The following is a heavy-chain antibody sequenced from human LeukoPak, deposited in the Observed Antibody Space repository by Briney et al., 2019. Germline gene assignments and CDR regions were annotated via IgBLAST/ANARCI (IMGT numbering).Heavy chain of an antibody. CDR1: GFTFSSYE. Sequence: GGSLRLSCAASGFTFSSYEMNWVRQAPGKGLEWVSYISSSGSTIYYADSVKGRFTISRDNAKNSLYLQMNSLRAEDTAVYYCARDRDSGSSLDYWGQGTLVTVSS. J-gene: IGHJ4*02. V-gene: IGHV3-48*03. CDR2: ISSSGSTI. D-gene: IGHD1-26*01. CDR3: ARDRDSGSSLDY.